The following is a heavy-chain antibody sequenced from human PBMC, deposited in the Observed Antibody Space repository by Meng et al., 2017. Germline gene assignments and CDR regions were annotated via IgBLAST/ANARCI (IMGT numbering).Heavy chain of an antibody. CDR3: ARCRDGYKLAFDI. CDR1: GGTFSSYA. Sequence: SVKVSCKASGGTFSSYAISWVRQAPGQGLEWMGGIIPIFGTANYAQKFQGRVTITADKSTSTAYMELSSLRSEDTAVYYCARCRDGYKLAFDIWGQGTMVTVSS. V-gene: IGHV1-69*06. CDR2: IIPIFGTA. D-gene: IGHD5-24*01. J-gene: IGHJ3*02.